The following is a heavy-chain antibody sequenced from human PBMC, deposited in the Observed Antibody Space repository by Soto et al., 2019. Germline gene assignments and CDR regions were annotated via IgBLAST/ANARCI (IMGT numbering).Heavy chain of an antibody. CDR2: IIPIFGTA. CDR3: ASHPGPYGDYDDY. V-gene: IGHV1-69*06. D-gene: IGHD4-17*01. J-gene: IGHJ4*02. CDR1: GGTFSSYA. Sequence: SVKVSCKASGGTFSSYAISWVRQAPGQGLEWMGGIIPIFGTANYAQKFQGRVTIPADKSTSTAYMELSSLRSEDTAVYYCASHPGPYGDYDDYWGQGTLVTVSS.